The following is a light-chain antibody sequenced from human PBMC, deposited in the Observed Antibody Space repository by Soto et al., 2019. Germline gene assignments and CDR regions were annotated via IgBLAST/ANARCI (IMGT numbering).Light chain of an antibody. CDR3: QQYGSSPGT. V-gene: IGKV3-20*01. J-gene: IGKJ1*01. CDR2: GAS. Sequence: EIVLTQSPGTLSLSAGERASLSCRASQSVSSNYLGWYQQKPGQAPRLLIYGASSRAPGIPDRFSGSGSGTGFTLTISRLEPEDFAVYYCQQYGSSPGTFGQGTKVDIK. CDR1: QSVSSNY.